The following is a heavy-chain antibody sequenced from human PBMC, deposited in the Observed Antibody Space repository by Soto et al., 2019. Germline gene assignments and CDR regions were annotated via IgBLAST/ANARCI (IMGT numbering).Heavy chain of an antibody. Sequence: ASVKVSCKASGYTFTSYAMHWVRQAPGQRLEWMGWINAGNGNTKYSQKFQGRVTITRDTSASTAYMELSSLRSEDTAVYYCARDGWGSSWFDWFDPWGQGTLVTGS. CDR3: ARDGWGSSWFDWFDP. D-gene: IGHD6-13*01. J-gene: IGHJ5*02. CDR1: GYTFTSYA. CDR2: INAGNGNT. V-gene: IGHV1-3*01.